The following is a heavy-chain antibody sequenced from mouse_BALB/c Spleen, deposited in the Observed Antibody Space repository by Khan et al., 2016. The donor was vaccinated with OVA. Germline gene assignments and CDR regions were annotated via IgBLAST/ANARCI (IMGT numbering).Heavy chain of an antibody. D-gene: IGHD1-1*01. J-gene: IGHJ3*01. CDR3: ARGNYYGSNSWFAY. CDR2: INPYNGFS. V-gene: IGHV1-18*01. Sequence: EVQLQQSGPELVKPGASMKISCKASGYSFTDYTMNWVKQSPGKNLEWIGLINPYNGFSSYNQKFTGQATFTVDKSSRTAYMELLSLTSEDSAVYYWARGNYYGSNSWFAYWGQGTLVTVSA. CDR1: GYSFTDYT.